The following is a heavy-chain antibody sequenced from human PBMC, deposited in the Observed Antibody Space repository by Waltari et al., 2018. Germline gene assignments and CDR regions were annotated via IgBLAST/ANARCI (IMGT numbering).Heavy chain of an antibody. CDR1: GISFSSFW. Sequence: EVQLVESGGGLVQPGGSLRLPCAASGISFSSFWMTWVRQAPGKGLEWVANIKQDGSEEYYVDSVKGRFTISKDNAKNSLYLQMNSLRAEDTAVYFCARERRGQSGWYYFDFWGQGSLVTVSS. J-gene: IGHJ4*02. D-gene: IGHD6-19*01. V-gene: IGHV3-7*01. CDR2: IKQDGSEE. CDR3: ARERRGQSGWYYFDF.